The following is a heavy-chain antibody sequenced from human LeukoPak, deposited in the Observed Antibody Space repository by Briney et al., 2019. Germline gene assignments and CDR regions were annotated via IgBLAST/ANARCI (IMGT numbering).Heavy chain of an antibody. D-gene: IGHD3-22*01. CDR3: ARVGYYDSSGSFDY. Sequence: SETLSLTCTASGGSISSYYWSWIRQPAGKGLEWIGRIYTSGSTNYNPSLKSRVTMSVDTSKNQFSLKLSSVTAADTAVYYCARVGYYDSSGSFDYWGQGTLVTVSS. CDR2: IYTSGST. J-gene: IGHJ4*02. V-gene: IGHV4-4*07. CDR1: GGSISSYY.